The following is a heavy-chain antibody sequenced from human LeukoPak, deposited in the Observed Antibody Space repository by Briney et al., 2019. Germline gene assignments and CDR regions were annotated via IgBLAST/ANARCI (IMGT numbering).Heavy chain of an antibody. CDR1: GYSFTSYW. CDR3: ARLVAASGYNWFDP. J-gene: IGHJ5*02. V-gene: IGHV5-51*01. CDR2: IYPGDSDT. D-gene: IGHD6-13*01. Sequence: PGGSLQISCKGSGYSFTSYWFGWGRRMPGKGVEWRGIIYPGDSDTRYSPSFQGQVTISADKSISTAYLQWGSLKATDTAMYYCARLVAASGYNWFDPWGQGTLVTVSS.